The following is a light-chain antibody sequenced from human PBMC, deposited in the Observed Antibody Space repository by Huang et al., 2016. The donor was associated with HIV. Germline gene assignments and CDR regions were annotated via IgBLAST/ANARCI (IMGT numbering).Light chain of an antibody. V-gene: IGKV2-40*01. Sequence: DIVMTQTPLSLPVTPGEPASLSCRSSQSLLDSDDGNTYLYGYLQKPGQSPQLLIESLSYRACGVPEMFSGSSSGSGFTLKISRLEDEYFGFYYCMQRIDFITFGQGTRLEIK. CDR2: SLS. CDR1: QSLLDSDDGNTY. CDR3: MQRIDFIT. J-gene: IGKJ5*01.